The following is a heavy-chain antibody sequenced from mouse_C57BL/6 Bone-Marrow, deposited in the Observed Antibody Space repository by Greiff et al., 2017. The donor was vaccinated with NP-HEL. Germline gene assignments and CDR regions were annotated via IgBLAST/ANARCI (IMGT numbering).Heavy chain of an antibody. J-gene: IGHJ3*01. Sequence: QVQLQQSGPELVKPGASVKISCKASGYSFTSYYIHWVKQRPGQGLEWIGWIYPGSGNTKYNEKFKGKATLTADTSSSTAYMQLSSLTSEDSAVYYCVHGSSAWFAYWGQGTLVTVSA. V-gene: IGHV1-66*01. D-gene: IGHD1-1*01. CDR3: VHGSSAWFAY. CDR2: IYPGSGNT. CDR1: GYSFTSYY.